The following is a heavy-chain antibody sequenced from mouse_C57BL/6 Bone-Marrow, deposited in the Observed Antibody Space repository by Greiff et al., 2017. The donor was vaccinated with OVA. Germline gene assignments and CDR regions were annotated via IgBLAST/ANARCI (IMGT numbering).Heavy chain of an antibody. J-gene: IGHJ2*01. CDR2: ISDGGSYT. CDR1: GFTFSSYA. D-gene: IGHD2-3*01. V-gene: IGHV5-4*03. Sequence: DVMLVESGGGLVKPGGSLKLSCAASGFTFSSYAMSWVRQTPEKRLEWVATISDGGSYTYYPDNVKGRFTISRDNAKNNLYLQMSHLKSEDTAMYYCARDYDGYYRGDDWGQGTTLTVSS. CDR3: ARDYDGYYRGDD.